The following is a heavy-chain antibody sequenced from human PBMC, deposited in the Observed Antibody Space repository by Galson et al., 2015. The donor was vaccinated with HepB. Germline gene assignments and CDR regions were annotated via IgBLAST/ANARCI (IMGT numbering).Heavy chain of an antibody. V-gene: IGHV3-33*08. CDR2: IWYDGSNK. CDR1: GFTFSSYG. D-gene: IGHD3-10*01. CDR3: ASVTYYYGSGSSGNWFDP. J-gene: IGHJ5*02. Sequence: SLRLSCAASGFTFSSYGMHWVRQAPGKGLEWVAVIWYDGSNKYYADSVKGRFTISRDNSKNTLYLQMNSLRAEDTAVYYCASVTYYYGSGSSGNWFDPWGQGTLVTVSS.